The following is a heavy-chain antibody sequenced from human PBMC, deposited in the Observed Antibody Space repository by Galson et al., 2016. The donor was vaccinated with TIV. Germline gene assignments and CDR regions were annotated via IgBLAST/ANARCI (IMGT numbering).Heavy chain of an antibody. CDR1: GFTFSNYN. CDR2: ISSTSNYI. V-gene: IGHV3-21*01. Sequence: LRLSCAASGFTFSNYNMNWVRQAPGKGLEWVSSISSTSNYIYYGDPVKGRFTISRDNAENSLHLHMNGLRAEDTAIYFCARTGNYYHYAMDVWGQGTTVTVSS. D-gene: IGHD7-27*01. J-gene: IGHJ6*02. CDR3: ARTGNYYHYAMDV.